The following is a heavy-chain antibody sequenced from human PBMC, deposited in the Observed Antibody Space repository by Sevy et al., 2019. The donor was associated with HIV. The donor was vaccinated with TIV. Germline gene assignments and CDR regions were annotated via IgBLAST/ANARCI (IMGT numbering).Heavy chain of an antibody. CDR3: AKDRAMGPYSSGPLEFDY. CDR2: ISGSGGST. J-gene: IGHJ4*02. D-gene: IGHD6-19*01. V-gene: IGHV3-23*01. CDR1: GFTFSSYA. Sequence: GGSLRLSCAASGFTFSSYAMSWVRQAPGKGLEWVSAISGSGGSTYYADSVKGRFTISRDNSKNTLYLQMNSLRAEDTAVYYCAKDRAMGPYSSGPLEFDYWGQGTLVTVSS.